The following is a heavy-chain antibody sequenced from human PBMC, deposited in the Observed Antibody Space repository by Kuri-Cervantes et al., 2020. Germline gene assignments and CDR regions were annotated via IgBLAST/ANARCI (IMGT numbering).Heavy chain of an antibody. CDR1: GYIFTSYG. D-gene: IGHD4-17*01. CDR3: ARDRTNYGDYGDPMDV. Sequence: ASVKVSCKASGYIFTSYGISWVRQAPGQGLEWMGWISDYNGNTNVAQKLQGRVTMTTDTSTSTAYMELRSLRSDDTAVYYCARDRTNYGDYGDPMDVWGKGTTVTVSS. V-gene: IGHV1-18*01. J-gene: IGHJ6*03. CDR2: ISDYNGNT.